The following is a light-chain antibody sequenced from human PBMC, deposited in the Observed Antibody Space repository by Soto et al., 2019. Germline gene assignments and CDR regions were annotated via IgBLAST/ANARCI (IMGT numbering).Light chain of an antibody. V-gene: IGLV1-44*01. CDR2: RDS. Sequence: QSVLTQPPSASGTPGQRVTISCSGSSSNIGSNAVNWYQQFPGTAPKLLFFRDSQRPSGVPDRFSASKSGTSASLTISGLQSEDEADYYCAAWDDNLKGVIFGGGTQLTVL. CDR1: SSNIGSNA. CDR3: AAWDDNLKGVI. J-gene: IGLJ2*01.